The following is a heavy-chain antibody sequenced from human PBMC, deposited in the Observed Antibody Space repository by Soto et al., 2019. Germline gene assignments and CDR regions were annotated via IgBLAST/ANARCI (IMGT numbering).Heavy chain of an antibody. CDR1: GFTFSSYA. D-gene: IGHD3-22*01. Sequence: PGGSLRLSCAASGFTFSSYAMSWVRQAPGKGLEWVSAISGSGGSTYYADSVKGRFTISRDNSKNTLYLQMNSLRAEDTAVYYCAKVGGVDYDSSGYYYRYYYYGMDVWGQGTTVTVSS. CDR3: AKVGGVDYDSSGYYYRYYYYGMDV. CDR2: ISGSGGST. V-gene: IGHV3-23*01. J-gene: IGHJ6*02.